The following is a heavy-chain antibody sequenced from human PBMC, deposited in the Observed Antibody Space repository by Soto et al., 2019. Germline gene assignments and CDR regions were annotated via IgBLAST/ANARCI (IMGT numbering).Heavy chain of an antibody. CDR1: GFTFSSYA. J-gene: IGHJ4*02. CDR3: VKDGDTPGTTVVTPPPFDY. Sequence: PGGSLRLSCSASGFTFSSYAMHWVRQAPGKGLEYVSAISSNGGSTYYADSVKGRFTISRDNSKNTLYLQMSSLRAEDTAVYYCVKDGDTPGTTVVTPPPFDYWGQGTLVTVSS. V-gene: IGHV3-64D*08. D-gene: IGHD4-17*01. CDR2: ISSNGGST.